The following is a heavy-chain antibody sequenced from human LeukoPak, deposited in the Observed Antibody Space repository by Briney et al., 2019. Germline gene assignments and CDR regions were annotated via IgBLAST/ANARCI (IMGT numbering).Heavy chain of an antibody. CDR3: ARGCSRLMVRGVMGY. CDR1: GFTFSSYS. D-gene: IGHD3-10*01. CDR2: ISSSSSYI. J-gene: IGHJ4*02. V-gene: IGHV3-21*01. Sequence: GGSLRLSCAASGFTFSSYSMNWVRQAPGKGLEWVSSISSSSSYIYYADSVKGRFTISRDNAKNSLYLQMNSLRAEDTAVYYCARGCSRLMVRGVMGYWGQGTLVTVSS.